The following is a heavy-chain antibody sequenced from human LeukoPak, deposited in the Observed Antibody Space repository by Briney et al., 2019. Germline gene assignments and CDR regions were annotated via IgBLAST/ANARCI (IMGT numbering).Heavy chain of an antibody. D-gene: IGHD6-6*01. CDR1: GFTFSDYY. CDR3: ARDDGGRHTSSLDY. Sequence: GGSLRLSCAASGFTFSDYYMSWIRQAPGKGLEWVSDITTNSYTNYADSVKGRFTISRDNAKNSLYLQMDSLRAEDTAVYYCARDDGGRHTSSLDYWGQGTLVAVSS. V-gene: IGHV3-11*06. J-gene: IGHJ4*02. CDR2: ITTNSYT.